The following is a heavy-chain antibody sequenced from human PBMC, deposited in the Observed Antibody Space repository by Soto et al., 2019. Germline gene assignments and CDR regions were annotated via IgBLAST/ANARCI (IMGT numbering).Heavy chain of an antibody. V-gene: IGHV3-74*03. CDR2: INSDGSTT. CDR1: GFTFSSSW. CDR3: GGIHMPGGACDF. Sequence: EVQLVESGGGLVQPGGSLRLSCAASGFTFSSSWMHWVRQVPGKGLVWVSRINSDGSTTQYADSVRGGFTISRHNAKKTLFLEVNSMTIEDTAVYFWGGIHMPGGACDFWGQGTLVTVSS. D-gene: IGHD3-16*01. J-gene: IGHJ4*02.